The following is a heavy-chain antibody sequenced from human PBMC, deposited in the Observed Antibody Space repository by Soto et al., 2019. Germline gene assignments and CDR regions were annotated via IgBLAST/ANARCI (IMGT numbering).Heavy chain of an antibody. J-gene: IGHJ4*02. CDR1: GGNCGNYG. Sequence: RLCYAAAGGNCGNYGGRRSRQTKGKGLVWVSRINSDGSSTSYADSVKGRFTISRDNAKNTLYLQMNSLRAEDTAVYYCASLVYGDYFSAVSDYWGQGTLVTVSS. V-gene: IGHV3-74*01. CDR3: ASLVYGDYFSAVSDY. CDR2: INSDGSST. D-gene: IGHD4-17*01.